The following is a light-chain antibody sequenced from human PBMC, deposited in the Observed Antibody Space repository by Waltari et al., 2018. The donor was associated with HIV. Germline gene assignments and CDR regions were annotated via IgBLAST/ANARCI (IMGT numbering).Light chain of an antibody. V-gene: IGKV2D-30*01. Sequence: EVVMSQFPLSLAVTPGQPAPIPCTSSEGLVYRDGNTYLNWFHQRPGQSPRRLIFRVSNWDPGVPDRFRGSGSHTNFTLEITRVQSDDVGIFYCMQGTHWPPTFGQGTRLEI. J-gene: IGKJ2*01. CDR1: EGLVYRDGNTY. CDR2: RVS. CDR3: MQGTHWPPT.